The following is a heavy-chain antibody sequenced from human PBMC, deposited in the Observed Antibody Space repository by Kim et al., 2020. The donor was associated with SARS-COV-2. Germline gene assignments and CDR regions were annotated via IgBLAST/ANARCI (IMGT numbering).Heavy chain of an antibody. D-gene: IGHD3-10*01. CDR1: GGSISSSSYY. J-gene: IGHJ5*02. CDR3: ARHRPYGSGTKGWFDP. CDR2: IYYSGST. Sequence: SETLSLTCTVSGGSISSSSYYWGWIRQPPGKGLEWIGSIYYSGSTYYNPSLKSRVTISVDTSKNQFSLKLSSVTAADTAVYYCARHRPYGSGTKGWFDPWGHGTLVTVSS. V-gene: IGHV4-39*01.